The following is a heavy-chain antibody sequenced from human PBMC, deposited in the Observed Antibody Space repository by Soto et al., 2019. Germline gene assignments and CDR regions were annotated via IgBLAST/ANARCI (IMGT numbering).Heavy chain of an antibody. CDR3: ARDRGSSGYYYGFDY. CDR2: NSSSSSYI. D-gene: IGHD3-22*01. CDR1: GFTSSSYG. Sequence: SGFTSSSYGMNWVRHAPGKGLEWVSSNSSSSSYIYYADSVKGRFTISRDNAKNSLYLQMNSLRAEDTAVYYCARDRGSSGYYYGFDYWGQGTLVTVSS. J-gene: IGHJ4*02. V-gene: IGHV3-21*01.